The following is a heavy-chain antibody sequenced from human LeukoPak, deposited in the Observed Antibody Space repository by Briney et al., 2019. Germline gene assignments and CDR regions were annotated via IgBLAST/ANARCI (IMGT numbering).Heavy chain of an antibody. J-gene: IGHJ5*02. V-gene: IGHV4-59*01. Sequence: PSETLSLTCTVSGGSISSYYWSWIRQPPGKGLEWIGYIYYSGSTNYNPSLKSRVTISVDTSKNQFSLKLSSVTAADTAVYYRAREGSGSPRFDPWGQGTLVTVSS. CDR1: GGSISSYY. CDR2: IYYSGST. D-gene: IGHD3-10*01. CDR3: AREGSGSPRFDP.